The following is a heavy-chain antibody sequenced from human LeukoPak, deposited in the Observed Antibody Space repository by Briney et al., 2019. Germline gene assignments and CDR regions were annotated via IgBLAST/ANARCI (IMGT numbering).Heavy chain of an antibody. D-gene: IGHD3-3*01. J-gene: IGHJ5*02. V-gene: IGHV1-8*03. CDR2: MNPNSGNT. Sequence: GASVTVSCKASGYTFTSYDINWVRQATGQGLEWMGWMNPNSGNTGYAQKFQGRVTITRDTSASTAYMELSSLRSEDMAVYYCARGNYDFWSGSLEGDWFDPWGQGTLVTVSS. CDR1: GYTFTSYD. CDR3: ARGNYDFWSGSLEGDWFDP.